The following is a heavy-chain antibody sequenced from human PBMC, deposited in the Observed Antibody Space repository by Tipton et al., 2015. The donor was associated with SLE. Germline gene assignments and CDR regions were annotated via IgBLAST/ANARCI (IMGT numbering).Heavy chain of an antibody. CDR3: ARATRIIAATATSPHYFDF. Sequence: TLSLTCTVSGDSMTGSYWSWIRQPPGKGLEWIGYIYYAGSINYNPSLMGRVTISVDTSKNQFSLRLTSVTAADTAIYYCARATRIIAATATSPHYFDFWGQGIQVTVSS. CDR1: GDSMTGSY. D-gene: IGHD2-21*02. V-gene: IGHV4-59*08. CDR2: IYYAGSI. J-gene: IGHJ4*02.